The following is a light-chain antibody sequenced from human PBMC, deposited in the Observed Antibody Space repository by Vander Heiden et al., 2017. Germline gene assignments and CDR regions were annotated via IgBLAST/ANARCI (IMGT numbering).Light chain of an antibody. CDR3: SSYGGIFGLV. J-gene: IGLJ1*01. V-gene: IGLV2-11*01. Sequence: SALTQPRPVSGPPGQSVTSSCTATNSDVGNANSVSWYQQHPCNPPKLLIYDVNKRPPGVPDRFSASKSGTTASLTISGLQAEDDADYYCSSYGGIFGLVFGPGTKLTVV. CDR2: DVN. CDR1: NSDVGNANS.